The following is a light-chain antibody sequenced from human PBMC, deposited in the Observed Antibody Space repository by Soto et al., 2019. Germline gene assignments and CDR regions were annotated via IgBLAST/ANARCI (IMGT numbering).Light chain of an antibody. Sequence: QSALTQPASVSGSPGQSITISCTGTSSDVGGYNYVSWYQQHPGEAPKLMIYDVSNRPSGVSNPFSGSKSGNTASLTISGLQAEDEADYYCSSYTSSSTYVFGTGTKLTVL. CDR2: DVS. CDR3: SSYTSSSTYV. V-gene: IGLV2-14*01. J-gene: IGLJ1*01. CDR1: SSDVGGYNY.